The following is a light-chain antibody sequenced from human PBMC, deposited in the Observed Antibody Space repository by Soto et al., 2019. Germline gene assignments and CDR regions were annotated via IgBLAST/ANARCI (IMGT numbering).Light chain of an antibody. CDR1: QSISDW. V-gene: IGKV1-5*03. Sequence: DIQMTQSPSTLSASVGDRVTIACRASQSISDWLAWYQQKPGKAPKLLIFKASILESGVPSRFSGSGSGTDFTLTISSLQPDDFATYYCQQYNGYSRTFGQGTKVDIK. J-gene: IGKJ1*01. CDR3: QQYNGYSRT. CDR2: KAS.